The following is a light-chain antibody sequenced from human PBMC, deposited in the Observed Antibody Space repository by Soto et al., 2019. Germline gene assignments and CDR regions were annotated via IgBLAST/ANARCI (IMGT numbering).Light chain of an antibody. CDR1: SGHSSYA. V-gene: IGLV4-69*01. CDR2: LNNDGSH. J-gene: IGLJ2*01. Sequence: QPVLTQSPAASASLGASVKRACTLSSGHSSYAIAWHQKQPGKGPRYLMDLNNDGSHTKGDGIPDRFSGSSSGAERYLIISCLQSEDEADYYCQTWGTGFQVFGGGTKLTVL. CDR3: QTWGTGFQV.